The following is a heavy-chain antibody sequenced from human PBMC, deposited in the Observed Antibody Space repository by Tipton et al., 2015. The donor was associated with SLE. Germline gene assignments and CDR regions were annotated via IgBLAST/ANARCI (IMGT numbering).Heavy chain of an antibody. CDR3: AKGGWSSGWSLFDY. J-gene: IGHJ4*02. CDR2: VSWDGDNA. Sequence: SLRLSCAASGFTFDDYTMHWVRQAPGKGLAWVSLVSWDGDNAYYADSVKGRFTISRDNSKNSLYLQMNSLKPEDTALYYCAKGGWSSGWSLFDYWGQGTLVTFSS. V-gene: IGHV3-43*01. CDR1: GFTFDDYT. D-gene: IGHD6-19*01.